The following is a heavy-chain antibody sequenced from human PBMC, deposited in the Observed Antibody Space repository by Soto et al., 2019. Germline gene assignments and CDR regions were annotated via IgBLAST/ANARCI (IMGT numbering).Heavy chain of an antibody. CDR3: ARFSVVVIREGYFDL. CDR1: GFTFSSYE. CDR2: ISSSGSTI. Sequence: VQLVESGGGLVQPGGSLRLSCAASGFTFSSYEMNWVRQAPGKGLEWVSYISSSGSTIYYADSVKGRFTISRDNAKNSLYLQMNSLRAEDTAVYYCARFSVVVIREGYFDLRGRGTLVTVSS. J-gene: IGHJ2*01. D-gene: IGHD3-22*01. V-gene: IGHV3-48*03.